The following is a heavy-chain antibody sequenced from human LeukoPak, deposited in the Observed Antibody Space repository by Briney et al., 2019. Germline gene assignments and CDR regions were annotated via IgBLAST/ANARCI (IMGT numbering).Heavy chain of an antibody. J-gene: IGHJ3*02. CDR2: IYYSGST. CDR3: ARHGGESIVAMVLHAFDI. Sequence: PSETLSLTCTVSGGSISSYSWSWLRQPPGKGLEWIGSIYYSGSTNYNLSLKSRVTMSVDTSKNQFSLKLSSVTAADTAVYYCARHGGESIVAMVLHAFDIWGQGTMVTVSS. V-gene: IGHV4-59*08. D-gene: IGHD5-12*01. CDR1: GGSISSYS.